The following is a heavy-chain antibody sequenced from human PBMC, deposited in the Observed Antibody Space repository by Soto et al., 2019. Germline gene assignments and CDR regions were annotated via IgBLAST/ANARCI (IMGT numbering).Heavy chain of an antibody. CDR3: ARGATVVTPRAYYFDY. CDR1: GGSISSGGYS. Sequence: QLQLQESGSGLVKPSQTLSLTCAVSGGSISSGGYSWSWIRQPPGKGLEWIGYIYHSGSTYYNPSLKSRVTISVDRSKNQFSLKLSSVTAADTAVYYCARGATVVTPRAYYFDYWGQGTLVTVSS. V-gene: IGHV4-30-2*01. CDR2: IYHSGST. J-gene: IGHJ4*02. D-gene: IGHD4-17*01.